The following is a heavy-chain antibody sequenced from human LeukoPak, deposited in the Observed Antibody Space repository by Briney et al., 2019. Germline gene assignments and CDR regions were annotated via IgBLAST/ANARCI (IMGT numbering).Heavy chain of an antibody. CDR3: TRDHCSYINCYEDYYYGMDV. CDR2: INPDTGAT. J-gene: IGHJ6*02. CDR1: GYTFTGYY. Sequence: ASVKVSCKASGYTFTGYYMHWVRQAPGQRLEWMGRINPDTGATDIAQKFQGRVTMTKETSISAAYMELSRLRSDDTAVYYCTRDHCSYINCYEDYYYGMDVWGQGTTVTVSS. D-gene: IGHD2-2*01. V-gene: IGHV1-2*06.